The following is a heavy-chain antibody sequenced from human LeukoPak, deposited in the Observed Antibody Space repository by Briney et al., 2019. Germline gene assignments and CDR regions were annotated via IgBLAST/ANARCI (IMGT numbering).Heavy chain of an antibody. Sequence: GGSLRLSCAASGFTFSSYTMHWVRQAPGKGLEWGAVTSYDGTNKHYADSVKGRFAISRDNSKDTLYLQMNTLRAEDTAVYFCARVKAINWNDVRAFDIWGQGTMVTVSS. V-gene: IGHV3-30*09. CDR2: TSYDGTNK. CDR3: ARVKAINWNDVRAFDI. CDR1: GFTFSSYT. D-gene: IGHD1-20*01. J-gene: IGHJ3*02.